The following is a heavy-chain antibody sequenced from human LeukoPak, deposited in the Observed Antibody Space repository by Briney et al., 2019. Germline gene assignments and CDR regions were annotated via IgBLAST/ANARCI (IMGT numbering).Heavy chain of an antibody. V-gene: IGHV4-61*02. CDR2: IYASGTT. D-gene: IGHD2-2*01. Sequence: SQTLSLTCTVSGGSINSENYYWSWIRQPAGKGLEWIGRIYASGTTDSNPSLKSRVTISVDTSKNQFSLKLSSVTAADTAVYYCARRWVDIVVVPAANWFDPWGQGTLVTVSS. J-gene: IGHJ5*02. CDR1: GGSINSENYY. CDR3: ARRWVDIVVVPAANWFDP.